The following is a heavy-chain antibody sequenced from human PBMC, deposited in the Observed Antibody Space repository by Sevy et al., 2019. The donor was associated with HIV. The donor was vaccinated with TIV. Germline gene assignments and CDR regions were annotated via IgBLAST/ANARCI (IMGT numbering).Heavy chain of an antibody. Sequence: SETLSLTCTVSGGSISGYYWSWIRQPPGKGLEWIGYISYSGSTNYNPSLKSRVTISVDTSKNEFTLKLRSVTAADTAVYYWARSRVITGTFDYWGQGTLVTVSS. CDR3: ARSRVITGTFDY. J-gene: IGHJ4*02. V-gene: IGHV4-59*01. D-gene: IGHD1-20*01. CDR1: GGSISGYY. CDR2: ISYSGST.